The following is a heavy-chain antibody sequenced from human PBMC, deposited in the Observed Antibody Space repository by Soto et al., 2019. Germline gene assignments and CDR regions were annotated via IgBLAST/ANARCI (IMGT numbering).Heavy chain of an antibody. J-gene: IGHJ6*02. D-gene: IGHD3-22*01. V-gene: IGHV1-69*13. CDR2: IIPIFGTA. CDR3: ARLDYYDSSGYCLSYYGVDV. CDR1: GGTFSSYA. Sequence: ASVKVSCKASGGTFSSYAISWVRQAPGQGLEWMGGIIPIFGTANYAQKFQGRVTITADESTSTAYMELSSLRSEDTAVYYCARLDYYDSSGYCLSYYGVDVWGQGTTVTVSS.